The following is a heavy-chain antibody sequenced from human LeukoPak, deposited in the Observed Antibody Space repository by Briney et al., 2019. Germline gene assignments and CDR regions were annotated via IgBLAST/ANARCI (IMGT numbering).Heavy chain of an antibody. J-gene: IGHJ4*02. D-gene: IGHD1-26*01. V-gene: IGHV1-2*02. CDR3: ARSSGSYFEPFDY. Sequence: GASVKVSCKASGYTFTGYYMHWVRQAPGQGLEWMGWINPNSGGTNYAQKFQGRVTMTRDTSISTGYMELSRLRSDDTALYYCARSSGSYFEPFDYWGQGTLVTVSS. CDR2: INPNSGGT. CDR1: GYTFTGYY.